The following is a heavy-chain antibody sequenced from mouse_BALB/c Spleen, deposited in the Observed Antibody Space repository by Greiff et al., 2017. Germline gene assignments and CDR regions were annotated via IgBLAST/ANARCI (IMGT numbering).Heavy chain of an antibody. CDR3: ARQGDYGSSYGYAMDY. Sequence: EVKVVESGGGLVKPGGSLKLSCAASGFAFSSYDMSWVRQTPEKRLEWVAYISSGGGSTYYPDTVKGRFTISRDNAKNTLYLQMSSLKSEDTAMYYCARQGDYGSSYGYAMDYWGQGTSVTVSS. V-gene: IGHV5-12-1*01. CDR1: GFAFSSYD. CDR2: ISSGGGST. D-gene: IGHD1-1*01. J-gene: IGHJ4*01.